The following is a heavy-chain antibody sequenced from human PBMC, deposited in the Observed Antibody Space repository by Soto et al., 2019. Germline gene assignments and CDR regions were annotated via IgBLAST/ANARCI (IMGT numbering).Heavy chain of an antibody. D-gene: IGHD2-21*01. CDR3: ARGHIQGPEEWFDP. V-gene: IGHV5-51*01. J-gene: IGHJ5*02. CDR2: IYPGDSET. CDR1: VYSFSSYW. Sequence: GESPKISCKDSVYSFSSYWICWVRQMPGKGLESMGIIYPGDSETRYSPSFQGQVTISADKSLSTAYLQWSSLKTSDTAMYYCARGHIQGPEEWFDPWGQGTLVTVSS.